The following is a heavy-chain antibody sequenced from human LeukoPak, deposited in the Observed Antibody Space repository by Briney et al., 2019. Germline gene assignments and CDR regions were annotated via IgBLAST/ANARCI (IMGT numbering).Heavy chain of an antibody. V-gene: IGHV1-2*02. Sequence: ASVKVSCKASGYTFIAYYMHWVRQAPGQGLQWMGWIDPNSGGTSYAQKFQGRVTVTRDTSISRVYMELSGLRSDDTADYYCASHGSGSYYSYVFWGQGTLVTVSS. CDR1: GYTFIAYY. CDR3: ASHGSGSYYSYVF. D-gene: IGHD3-10*01. J-gene: IGHJ4*02. CDR2: IDPNSGGT.